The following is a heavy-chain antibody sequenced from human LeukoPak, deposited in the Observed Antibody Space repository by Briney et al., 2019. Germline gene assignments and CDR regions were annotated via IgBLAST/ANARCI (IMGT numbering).Heavy chain of an antibody. CDR3: AKGKSGYYFDY. V-gene: IGHV3-23*01. CDR2: ISGSGGST. J-gene: IGHJ4*02. CDR1: GFTFSNYA. D-gene: IGHD3-3*01. Sequence: PGGSLRLSCTASGFTFSNYATGWVRQAPGKGLEWVSGISGSGGSTYYADSVKGRFTISRDNSKNTLYLQMNSQRAEDTAVYYCAKGKSGYYFDYWGQGTLVTVSS.